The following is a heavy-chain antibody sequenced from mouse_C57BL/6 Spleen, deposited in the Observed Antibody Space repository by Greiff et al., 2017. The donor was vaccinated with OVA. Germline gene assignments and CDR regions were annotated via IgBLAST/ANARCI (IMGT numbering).Heavy chain of an antibody. V-gene: IGHV2-4*01. CDR3: AIRTRGSSYVYMDV. J-gene: IGHJ1*03. Sequence: QVQLQQSGPGLVQPSQSLSITCTVSGFSLTSYGVHWVRQPPGKGLEWLGVIWSGGSTDYNAAFISSLSIRKDNSKSPAFFKMSSLQGDDTAIYYGAIRTRGSSYVYMDVWGTGTTGTVSS. CDR1: GFSLTSYG. D-gene: IGHD1-1*01. CDR2: IWSGGST.